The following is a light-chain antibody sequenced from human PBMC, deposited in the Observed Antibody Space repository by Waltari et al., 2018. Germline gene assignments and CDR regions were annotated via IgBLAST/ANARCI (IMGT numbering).Light chain of an antibody. CDR1: KIGSKN. V-gene: IGLV3-21*03. J-gene: IGLJ1*01. CDR2: DDG. CDR3: QVWDSGTNHYV. Sequence: SYELTQPPSVSVAPGKTARITCDGDKIGSKNVPWYQHKPGQAPVLVVYDDGDRPSGIPERFSGSNSGNTAALTISRVDAGDEAEYYCQVWDSGTNHYVFGTVTKVTVL.